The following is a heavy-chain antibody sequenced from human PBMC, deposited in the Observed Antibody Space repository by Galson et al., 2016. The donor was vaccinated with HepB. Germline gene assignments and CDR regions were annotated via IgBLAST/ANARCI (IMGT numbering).Heavy chain of an antibody. CDR1: GFTFSSYS. D-gene: IGHD3-3*01. V-gene: IGHV3-21*04. CDR3: AKDRGVYEFWGGYHPPLFDH. J-gene: IGHJ4*02. CDR2: IATGTGYI. Sequence: SLRLSCAASGFTFSSYSMNWVRQAPGMGLEWVSSIATGTGYIYYADSVKGRFTISRDNSRNTLYLQMNSLRAEDTAVYYCAKDRGVYEFWGGYHPPLFDHWGQGTPVTVSS.